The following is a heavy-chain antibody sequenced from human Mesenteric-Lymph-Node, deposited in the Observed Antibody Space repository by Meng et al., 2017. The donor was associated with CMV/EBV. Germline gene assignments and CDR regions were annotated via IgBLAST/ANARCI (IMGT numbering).Heavy chain of an antibody. CDR2: IYYSGST. CDR1: GGSISSGSYY. J-gene: IGHJ6*02. Sequence: SETLSLTCTVSGGSISSGSYYWSWIRQHPGKGLEWIGYIYYSGSTYYNPSLKSRVTISVDTSKNQFSLKLSSVTAADTAVYYCARDRGVTTDYYYYGMDVWGQGTTVTVSS. V-gene: IGHV4-31*03. CDR3: ARDRGVTTDYYYYGMDV. D-gene: IGHD4-17*01.